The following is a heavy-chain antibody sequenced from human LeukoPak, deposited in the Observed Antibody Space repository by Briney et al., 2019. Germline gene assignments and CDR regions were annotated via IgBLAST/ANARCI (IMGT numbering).Heavy chain of an antibody. CDR2: ISSSSSYI. J-gene: IGHJ4*02. Sequence: GGSLSLSCAASGFTFSSYSMNWVRQAPGKGLEWVASISSSSSYIYYADSVKGRFTISRDNAKNSLYLQMNSLRAEDTAVYYCAREAVAVAGLDYWGQGTLVTVSS. CDR1: GFTFSSYS. D-gene: IGHD6-13*01. V-gene: IGHV3-21*01. CDR3: AREAVAVAGLDY.